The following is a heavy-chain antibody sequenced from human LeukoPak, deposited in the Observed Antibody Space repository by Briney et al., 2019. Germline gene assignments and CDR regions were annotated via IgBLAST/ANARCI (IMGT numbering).Heavy chain of an antibody. CDR3: AREYRGASSN. Sequence: PSETLSLTCTVSGGSISSYYWSWIRQPPGKGLEWIGYIYYSGSTNYNPSLKSRVTISVDTSKNQFSLKLSSVTAADTAVYYCAREYRGASSNWGQGTLVTVSS. CDR1: GGSISSYY. J-gene: IGHJ4*02. D-gene: IGHD3-10*01. CDR2: IYYSGST. V-gene: IGHV4-59*01.